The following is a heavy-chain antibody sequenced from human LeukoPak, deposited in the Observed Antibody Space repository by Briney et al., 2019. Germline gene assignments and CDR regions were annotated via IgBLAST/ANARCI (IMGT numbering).Heavy chain of an antibody. V-gene: IGHV4-34*01. J-gene: IGHJ3*02. D-gene: IGHD2-21*02. CDR1: GGSFSGYY. CDR2: INHSGST. CDR3: ARIAYCGGDCYVLAFDI. Sequence: SETLSLTCAVYGGSFSGYYWSWIRQPPGKGLEWIGEINHSGSTNYNPSLKSRVTISVDTSKNQFSLKLSSVTAADTAVYYCARIAYCGGDCYVLAFDIWGQGTMVTVSS.